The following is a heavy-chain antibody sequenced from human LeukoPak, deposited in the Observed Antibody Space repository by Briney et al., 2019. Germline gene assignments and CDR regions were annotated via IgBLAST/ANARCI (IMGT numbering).Heavy chain of an antibody. Sequence: SETLSLTCTVSGGSISSSIYYWGWLRQPPGKGLEWIGSVYYNGDTYYTPSLKSRAITSIDTSRNQFSLELSSVTAADMAIYYCARQKAYTDYVSDWGQGTLVTVSS. V-gene: IGHV4-39*01. CDR3: ARQKAYTDYVSD. J-gene: IGHJ4*02. D-gene: IGHD4-17*01. CDR1: GGSISSSIYY. CDR2: VYYNGDT.